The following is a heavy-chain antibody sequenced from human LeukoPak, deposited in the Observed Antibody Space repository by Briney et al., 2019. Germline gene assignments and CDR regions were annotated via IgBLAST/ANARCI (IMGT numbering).Heavy chain of an antibody. Sequence: GGSLRLSCAASGFTFNNNWMIWVRQAPGKGLEWVTTIKQDGSEKYYVDSVKGRFTVSRDNAKDSLYLQMDSLRAEDTAVYYCARGSIYSPNWFDPWGQGTLVTVS. V-gene: IGHV3-7*01. D-gene: IGHD2/OR15-2a*01. CDR1: GFTFNNNW. CDR2: IKQDGSEK. CDR3: ARGSIYSPNWFDP. J-gene: IGHJ5*02.